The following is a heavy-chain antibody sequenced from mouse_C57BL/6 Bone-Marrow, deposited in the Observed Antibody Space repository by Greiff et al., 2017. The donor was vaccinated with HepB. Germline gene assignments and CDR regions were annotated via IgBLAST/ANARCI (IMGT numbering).Heavy chain of an antibody. CDR2: IDPSDSYT. Sequence: VKLQQPGAELVMPGASVKLSCKASGYTFTSYWMHWVKQRPGQGLEWIGEIDPSDSYTNYNQKFKGKSTLTVDKSSSTAYMQLSSLTSEDSAVYYCARGIYYGSSYGFDYWGQGTTLTVSS. CDR1: GYTFTSYW. J-gene: IGHJ2*01. D-gene: IGHD1-1*01. CDR3: ARGIYYGSSYGFDY. V-gene: IGHV1-69*01.